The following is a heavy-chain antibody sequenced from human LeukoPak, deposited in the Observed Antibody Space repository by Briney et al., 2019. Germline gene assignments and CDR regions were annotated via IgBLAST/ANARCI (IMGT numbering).Heavy chain of an antibody. CDR3: ARGDQYGLGTQVV. CDR2: ISYDGSNK. D-gene: IGHD3-10*01. J-gene: IGHJ3*01. V-gene: IGHV3-30-3*01. CDR1: EFIFSSYT. Sequence: QPGGSLRLSCAASEFIFSSYTIHWVRQTPGKGLQWVAFISYDGSNKYYAEPVKGRFTMSRDNSMNTVFLQMNSLRDEDTAVYYCARGDQYGLGTQVVWGQGTMVTISS.